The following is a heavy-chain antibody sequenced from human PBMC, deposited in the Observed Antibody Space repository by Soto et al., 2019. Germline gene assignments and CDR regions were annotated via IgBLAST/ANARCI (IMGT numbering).Heavy chain of an antibody. CDR1: GYTFTSYG. D-gene: IGHD3-3*01. CDR2: ISAYNGNT. V-gene: IGHV1-18*01. Sequence: ASVKVSCKASGYTFTSYGISWVRQAPGQGLEWMGWISAYNGNTNYAQKLQGRVTMTTDTSTSTAYMELRSLRSDDTAIYYCARVGLVRFLDRYFFDYWGQGTLVTVSS. CDR3: ARVGLVRFLDRYFFDY. J-gene: IGHJ4*02.